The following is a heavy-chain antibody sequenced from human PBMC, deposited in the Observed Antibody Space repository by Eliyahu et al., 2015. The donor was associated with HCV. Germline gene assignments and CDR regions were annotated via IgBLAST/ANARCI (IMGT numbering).Heavy chain of an antibody. CDR1: GFTFSXYA. V-gene: IGHV3-23*01. J-gene: IGHJ6*02. Sequence: EVQLLESGGGLVQPGGSLRVSCAASGFTFSXYAMSWVRQAPGKGLGWVSAISGSGGSTYYADSVKGRFTISRDNSKNTLYLQMNSLRAEDTAVYYCAKASTLYCSGTSCSYYYYYGMDVWGQGTPVTVSS. D-gene: IGHD2-2*01. CDR3: AKASTLYCSGTSCSYYYYYGMDV. CDR2: ISGSGGST.